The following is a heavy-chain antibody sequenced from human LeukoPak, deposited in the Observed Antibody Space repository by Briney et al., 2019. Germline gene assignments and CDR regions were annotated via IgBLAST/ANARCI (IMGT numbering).Heavy chain of an antibody. CDR2: ISSSSSYI. V-gene: IGHV3-21*01. CDR1: GFTFSSYS. D-gene: IGHD3-3*01. Sequence: KSGGSLRLSCAASGFTFSSYSMNWVRQAPGKGLECVSSISSSSSYIYYADSVKGRFTISRDNAKNSLYLQMNSLRAEDTAVYYCARVSPVDYDFWSGYPRYYYYMDVWGKGTTVTVSS. CDR3: ARVSPVDYDFWSGYPRYYYYMDV. J-gene: IGHJ6*03.